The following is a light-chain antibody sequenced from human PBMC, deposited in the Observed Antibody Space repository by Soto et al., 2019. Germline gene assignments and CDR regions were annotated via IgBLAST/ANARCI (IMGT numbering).Light chain of an antibody. V-gene: IGKV1-5*03. CDR1: QSISSW. J-gene: IGKJ1*01. CDR2: KAS. CDR3: QQYNSYSWT. Sequence: DIQMTQSPSTLSASVGVRVTITCRASQSISSWLAWYQQKPGKAPKLLIYKASSLESGVPSRLSGRGSGTEFTLTISSLQPDDFATYYCQQYNSYSWTFGQGTKVEIK.